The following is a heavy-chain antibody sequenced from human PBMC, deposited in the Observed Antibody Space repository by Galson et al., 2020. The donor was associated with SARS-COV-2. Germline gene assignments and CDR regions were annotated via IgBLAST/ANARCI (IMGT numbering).Heavy chain of an antibody. CDR3: AREESYDSAGYYQGLDY. J-gene: IGHJ4*02. V-gene: IGHV1-18*04. Sequence: ASVKVSCKTSGYTFSNYGISWVRQAPGQGLEWMGWITVNNGNTNYIEKFQGRVTMTTDTSTSTAFMELRSLRSDDTAVYYCAREESYDSAGYYQGLDYWGQGTLVTVSS. CDR2: ITVNNGNT. D-gene: IGHD3-22*01. CDR1: GYTFSNYG.